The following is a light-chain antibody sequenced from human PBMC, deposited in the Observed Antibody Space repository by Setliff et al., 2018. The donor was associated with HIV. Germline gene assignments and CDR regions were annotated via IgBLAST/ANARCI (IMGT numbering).Light chain of an antibody. CDR2: QDT. CDR1: ALANQY. V-gene: IGLV3-25*03. CDR3: QTADISVYYA. J-gene: IGLJ1*01. Sequence: SYALTQPPSVSVSPGQTARLTCSGDALANQYAYWYQQRPGQAPLLLIYQDTKRPPGIPERFSGSSSGTTVTLTISRAQAEDEADYYCQTADISVYYAFGSGNKV.